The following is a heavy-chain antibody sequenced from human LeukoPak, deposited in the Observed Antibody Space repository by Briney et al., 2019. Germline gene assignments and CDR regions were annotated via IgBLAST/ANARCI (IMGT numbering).Heavy chain of an antibody. J-gene: IGHJ4*02. D-gene: IGHD2-21*02. CDR2: TYYRSKWYN. Sequence: SQTLSLTCAISGDSVSINSAAWNWIRQSPSRGLEWLGRTYYRSKWYNDYAVSVKSRITINPDTSKNQFSLQLNSVTPEDTAVYYCASQVVTAMQLGRPFENWGQGTLVTVSS. V-gene: IGHV6-1*01. CDR3: ASQVVTAMQLGRPFEN. CDR1: GDSVSINSAA.